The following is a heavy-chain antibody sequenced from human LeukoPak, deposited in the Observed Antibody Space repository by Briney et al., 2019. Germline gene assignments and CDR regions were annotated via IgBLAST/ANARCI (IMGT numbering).Heavy chain of an antibody. J-gene: IGHJ4*02. CDR3: AIGRHPLGDGSKEVFDY. D-gene: IGHD5-24*01. CDR1: SAFISSYY. CDR2: IDYSGGTNYNT. Sequence: SETLSLTCSVTSAFISSYYWSWIRQPPGKGLEWIGYIDYSGGTNYNTNYNPSLRSRVTISVDTSKNQFSLNLSSVTAADTAVYYCAIGRHPLGDGSKEVFDYGGQGILVTVSS. V-gene: IGHV4-59*01.